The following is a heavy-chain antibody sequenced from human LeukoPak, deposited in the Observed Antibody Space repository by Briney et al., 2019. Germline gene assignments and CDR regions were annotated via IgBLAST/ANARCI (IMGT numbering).Heavy chain of an antibody. Sequence: PSETLSLTCTVSGGSISSYYWSGIRQPPGKGLEWLGYIYYSGSTNYNPSLKSRVTISVDTSKNQFSLKLSSVTAADTAVYYCARDYEGTLFDYWGQGTLVTVSS. D-gene: IGHD3-3*01. CDR1: GGSISSYY. CDR3: ARDYEGTLFDY. V-gene: IGHV4-59*01. CDR2: IYYSGST. J-gene: IGHJ4*02.